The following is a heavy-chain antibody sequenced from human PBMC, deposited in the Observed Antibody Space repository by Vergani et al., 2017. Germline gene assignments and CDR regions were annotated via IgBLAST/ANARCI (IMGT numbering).Heavy chain of an antibody. CDR2: IYYSGST. V-gene: IGHV4-39*07. Sequence: QLQLQESGPGLVKPSETLSLTCTVSGGSISSSSYYWGWIRQPPGKGLEWIGSIYYSGSTNYNPSLKSRVTISVDTSKNQFSLKLSSVTAADTAVYYCARASIVVVPAANAFDIWGQGTMVTVSS. D-gene: IGHD2-2*01. CDR3: ARASIVVVPAANAFDI. CDR1: GGSISSSSYY. J-gene: IGHJ3*02.